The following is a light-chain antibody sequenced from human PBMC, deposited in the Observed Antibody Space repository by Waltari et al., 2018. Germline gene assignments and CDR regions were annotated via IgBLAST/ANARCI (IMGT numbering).Light chain of an antibody. CDR1: SHYVGGFDY. Sequence: QSALTQPPPASGSPGQSVTIPCTGPSHYVGGFDYFPWYQQHPGKVPRLMIYEVSKRPSGVPDRFSGSKSGNTASLTVSGLQVEDEADYYCSSFAGSSQMLFGGGTKLTVL. CDR3: SSFAGSSQML. J-gene: IGLJ2*01. V-gene: IGLV2-8*01. CDR2: EVS.